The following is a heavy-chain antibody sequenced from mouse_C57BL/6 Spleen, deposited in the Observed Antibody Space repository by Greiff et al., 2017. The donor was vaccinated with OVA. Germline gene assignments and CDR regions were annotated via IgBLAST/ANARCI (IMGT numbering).Heavy chain of an antibody. CDR2: INPKNGGT. D-gene: IGHD2-5*01. CDR1: GYTFTDYN. V-gene: IGHV1-22*01. CDR3: ARRDYSNYYAMDY. Sequence: EVKLMESGPELVKPGASVKMSCKASGYTFTDYNIHWVKQSHGKSLEWLGYINPKNGGTSYNQKFKGKATVTVNKSSSTAYMELLSLTSEDSAVYYGARRDYSNYYAMDYWGQGTSVTVSS. J-gene: IGHJ4*01.